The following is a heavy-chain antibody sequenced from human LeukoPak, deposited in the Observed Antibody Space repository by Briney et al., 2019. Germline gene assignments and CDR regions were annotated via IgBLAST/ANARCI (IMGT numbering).Heavy chain of an antibody. Sequence: SETLSLTCTVSGGSISSYYWSWIRQPPGKGLEWNGYIYYSGSTNYNPSLKSRVTISVDTSKNQFSLKLSSVTAADTAVYYCASTGVRGQFDYWGQGTLVTVSS. CDR1: GGSISSYY. CDR3: ASTGVRGQFDY. D-gene: IGHD3-10*02. V-gene: IGHV4-59*01. CDR2: IYYSGST. J-gene: IGHJ4*02.